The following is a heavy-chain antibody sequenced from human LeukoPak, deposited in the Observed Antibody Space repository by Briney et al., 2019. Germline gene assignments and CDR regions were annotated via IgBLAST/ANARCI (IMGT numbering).Heavy chain of an antibody. CDR2: ISSSSSYI. V-gene: IGHV3-21*01. CDR1: GFTFSSYS. Sequence: GGSLRLSCAASGFTFSSYSMNWVRQAPGKGLEWVSSISSSSSYIYYADSVKGRFTISRDNAKNSLYLQMNSLRAEDTAVYYCARYRELRVIDFDYWGQGTLVTVSS. CDR3: ARYRELRVIDFDY. J-gene: IGHJ4*02. D-gene: IGHD1-26*01.